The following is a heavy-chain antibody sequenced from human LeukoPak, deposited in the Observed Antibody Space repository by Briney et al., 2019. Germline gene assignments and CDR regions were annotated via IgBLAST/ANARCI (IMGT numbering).Heavy chain of an antibody. J-gene: IGHJ4*02. V-gene: IGHV1-69*01. D-gene: IGHD2-2*01. Sequence: ISWVRQAPGQGLEXMGGIIPIFGTANYAQKFQGRVTITADESTSTAYMELSSLRSEDTAVYYCARYCSSTSCYDYWGQGTPVTVSS. CDR3: ARYCSSTSCYDY. CDR2: IIPIFGTA.